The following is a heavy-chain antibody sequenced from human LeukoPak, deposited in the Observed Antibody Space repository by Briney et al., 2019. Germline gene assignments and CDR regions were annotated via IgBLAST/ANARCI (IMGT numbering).Heavy chain of an antibody. J-gene: IGHJ5*02. CDR2: IYYSGST. CDR3: AREEGVRGVPLFDP. V-gene: IGHV4-61*01. Sequence: KPSETLSLTCTVSGGPVSSGSYYWSWIRQPPAKGLEWFGYIYYSGSTNYNPSLKSRVTISVDTSKNQFSLKLSSVTAADTAVYYCAREEGVRGVPLFDPWGQGTLVTVSS. D-gene: IGHD3-10*01. CDR1: GGPVSSGSYY.